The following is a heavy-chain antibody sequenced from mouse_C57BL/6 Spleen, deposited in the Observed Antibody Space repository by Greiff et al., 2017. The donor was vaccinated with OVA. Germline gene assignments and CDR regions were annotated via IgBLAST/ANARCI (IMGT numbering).Heavy chain of an antibody. CDR1: GYTFTSYW. CDR2: IDPNSGGT. Sequence: VQLQQPGAELVKPGASVKLSCKASGYTFTSYWMHWVKQRPGRGLEWIGRIDPNSGGTKYNEKFKGKATLTADKPSSTAYMQPSSLTSEDSAVYYCAREDYSNYGAWFAYWGQGTLVTVSA. D-gene: IGHD2-5*01. CDR3: AREDYSNYGAWFAY. V-gene: IGHV1-72*01. J-gene: IGHJ3*01.